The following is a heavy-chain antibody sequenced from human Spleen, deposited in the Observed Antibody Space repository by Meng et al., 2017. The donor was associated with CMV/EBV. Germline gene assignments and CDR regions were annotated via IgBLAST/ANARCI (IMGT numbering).Heavy chain of an antibody. CDR1: GFTFSSYA. V-gene: IGHV3-64*02. D-gene: IGHD3-16*01. CDR3: ARDAYTMAWGYYGLDV. CDR2: IDNNGGST. Sequence: GALKISCAASGFTFSSYAMHWVRQAPGKGLEYVSAIDNNGGSTDYADSVKGRFTISRDNSKNTLYLQMDSLRTEDMAVYYCARDAYTMAWGYYGLDVWGQGTTVTVSS. J-gene: IGHJ6*02.